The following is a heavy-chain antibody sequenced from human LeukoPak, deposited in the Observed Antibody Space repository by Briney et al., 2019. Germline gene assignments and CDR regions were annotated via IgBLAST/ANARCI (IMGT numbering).Heavy chain of an antibody. D-gene: IGHD4-17*01. CDR1: GGSLSGYY. V-gene: IGHV4-34*01. CDR3: ARDVVSRDYSDTLTAYDL. J-gene: IGHJ3*01. Sequence: SETLSLTCAVSGGSLSGYYWSWIRQSPRKGLEWRGDIHHDGKTKYKSSFKSRITLILVSSKNEASLRLSTVPPMDTALSFCARDVVSRDYSDTLTAYDLWGEGKMV. CDR2: IHHDGKT.